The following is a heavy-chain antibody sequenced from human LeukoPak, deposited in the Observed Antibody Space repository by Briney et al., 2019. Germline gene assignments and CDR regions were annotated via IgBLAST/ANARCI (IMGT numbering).Heavy chain of an antibody. CDR1: TFIFSNYA. D-gene: IGHD2-8*02. CDR3: AKARGGVVAGLDS. V-gene: IGHV3-23*01. Sequence: SGGSLRLSCAASTFIFSNYAMTWVRQAPGKGLEWVSSIGSSGSTTYYADSVKGRFTISRDNSMDTLYLQLNNLRAGDTALDYCAKARGGVVAGLDSWGQGTLVTVSS. J-gene: IGHJ4*02. CDR2: IGSSGSTT.